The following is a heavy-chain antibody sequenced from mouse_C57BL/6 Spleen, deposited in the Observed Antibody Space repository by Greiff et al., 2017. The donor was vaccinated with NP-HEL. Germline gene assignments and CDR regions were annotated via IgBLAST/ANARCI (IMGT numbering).Heavy chain of an antibody. CDR2: IYPGDGDT. Sequence: QVQLQQSGPELVKPGASVKISCKASGYAFSSSWMNWVKQRPGKGLEWIGRIYPGDGDTNYNGKFKGKATLTADKSSSTAYTQLSSLTSEDSAVYFCARSSHYYGSSYWYFDVWGTGTTVTVSS. J-gene: IGHJ1*03. D-gene: IGHD1-1*01. CDR3: ARSSHYYGSSYWYFDV. V-gene: IGHV1-82*01. CDR1: GYAFSSSW.